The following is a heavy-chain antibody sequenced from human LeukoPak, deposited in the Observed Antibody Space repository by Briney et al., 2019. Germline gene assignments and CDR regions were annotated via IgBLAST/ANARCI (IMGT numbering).Heavy chain of an antibody. J-gene: IGHJ6*03. CDR2: IYTSGST. CDR3: ARVGATTHYYYYMDV. CDR1: GGSISSGGYY. V-gene: IGHV4-61*02. Sequence: SETLSLTCTVSGGSISSGGYYWSWIRQHPGKGLEWIGRIYTSGSTNYNPSLKSRVTMSVDTSKNQFSLKLSSVTAADTAVYYCARVGATTHYYYYMDVWGKGTTVTVSS. D-gene: IGHD1-26*01.